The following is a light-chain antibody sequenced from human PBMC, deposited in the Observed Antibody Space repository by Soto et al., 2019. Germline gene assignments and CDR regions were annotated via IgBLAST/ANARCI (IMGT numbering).Light chain of an antibody. Sequence: QPVLTQSSSASASLGSSVKLTCTLSSGHSSYIIAWHQQQPGKAPRYLMKLEGSGSYNKGSGVPDRFSGSSSVADRYLTIFNLQFEDEADYYCETWDSNAHTVFGGGTKLTVL. CDR2: LEGSGSY. V-gene: IGLV4-60*02. CDR1: SGHSSYI. J-gene: IGLJ3*02. CDR3: ETWDSNAHTV.